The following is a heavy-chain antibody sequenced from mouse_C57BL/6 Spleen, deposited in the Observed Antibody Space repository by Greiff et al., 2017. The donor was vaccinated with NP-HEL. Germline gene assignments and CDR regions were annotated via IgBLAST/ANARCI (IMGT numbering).Heavy chain of an antibody. CDR1: GYAFSSSW. Sequence: VHLVESGPELVKPGASVKISCKASGYAFSSSWMNWVKQRPGKGLEWIGRIYPGDGDTNYNGKFKGKATLTADKSSSTAYMQLSSLTSEDSAVYFCARSKLTGTRGYFDYWGQGTTLTVSS. D-gene: IGHD4-1*01. CDR3: ARSKLTGTRGYFDY. J-gene: IGHJ2*01. CDR2: IYPGDGDT. V-gene: IGHV1-82*01.